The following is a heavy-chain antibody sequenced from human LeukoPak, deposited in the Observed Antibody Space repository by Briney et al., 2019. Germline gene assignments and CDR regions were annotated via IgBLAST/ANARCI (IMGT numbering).Heavy chain of an antibody. Sequence: GGSLRLSCAASGFTFSSYGMHWVRQAPGKGLEWVAVISYDGSNKYYADSVKGRFTISRDNSKNTLYLQMNSLRAEDTAVYYCAISGNGAAPFDYWGQGTLVTVSS. CDR2: ISYDGSNK. D-gene: IGHD2-8*01. CDR3: AISGNGAAPFDY. V-gene: IGHV3-30*03. J-gene: IGHJ4*02. CDR1: GFTFSSYG.